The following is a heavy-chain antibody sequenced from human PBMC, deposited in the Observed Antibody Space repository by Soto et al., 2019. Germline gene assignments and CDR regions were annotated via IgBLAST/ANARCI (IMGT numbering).Heavy chain of an antibody. CDR1: GGSISSGDYY. J-gene: IGHJ4*02. Sequence: QVQLQESGPGLVKPSQTLSLTCTVSGGSISSGDYYWSWIRQPPGKGLEWIGYIYYSGSTYYNPSLKSRVTISVDTSKNQFSLKLSSVTAADTAVYYCARDQGGDYGDQGPFFDYWGQGTLVTVSS. D-gene: IGHD4-17*01. V-gene: IGHV4-30-4*01. CDR3: ARDQGGDYGDQGPFFDY. CDR2: IYYSGST.